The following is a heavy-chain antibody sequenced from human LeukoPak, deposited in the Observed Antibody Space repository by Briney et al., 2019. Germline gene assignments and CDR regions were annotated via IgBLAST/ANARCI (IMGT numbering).Heavy chain of an antibody. J-gene: IGHJ4*02. Sequence: PSETLSLTCTVSGGSISSSSYYWGWIRQPPGKGLEWIGSIYYSGSTYYNPSLKSRVTISVDTSKNQFSLKLSSVTAADTAVYYCATFTYYGFWSGYPAEDYWGQGTLVTVSS. D-gene: IGHD3-3*01. CDR3: ATFTYYGFWSGYPAEDY. V-gene: IGHV4-39*01. CDR1: GGSISSSSYY. CDR2: IYYSGST.